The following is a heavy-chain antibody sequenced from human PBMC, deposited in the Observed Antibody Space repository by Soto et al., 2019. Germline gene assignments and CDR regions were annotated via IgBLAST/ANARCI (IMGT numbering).Heavy chain of an antibody. Sequence: VASVKVSCKASGGTFSSYAISWVRQAPGQGLEWMGGIIPIFGTANYAQKFQGRVTITADESTSTAYMELSSLRSEDTAVYYCATYSGSYALSYWGQGTLVTVSS. J-gene: IGHJ4*02. CDR1: GGTFSSYA. CDR2: IIPIFGTA. V-gene: IGHV1-69*13. D-gene: IGHD1-26*01. CDR3: ATYSGSYALSY.